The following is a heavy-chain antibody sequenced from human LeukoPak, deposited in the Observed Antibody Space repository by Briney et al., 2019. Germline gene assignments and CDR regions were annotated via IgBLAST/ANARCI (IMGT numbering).Heavy chain of an antibody. CDR1: GFTFSSYG. Sequence: QTGRSLRLSCAASGFTFSSYGMHWVRQAPGKGLEWVAVISYDGSNKYYADSVKGRFTISRDNSKNTLYLQMNSLRAEDTAVYYCANVESPWGQGTLVTVSS. V-gene: IGHV3-30*18. CDR2: ISYDGSNK. J-gene: IGHJ4*02. CDR3: ANVESP.